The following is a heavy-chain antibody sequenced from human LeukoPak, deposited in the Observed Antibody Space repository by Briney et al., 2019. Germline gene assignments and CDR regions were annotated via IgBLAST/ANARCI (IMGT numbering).Heavy chain of an antibody. CDR2: ISSSGSAI. J-gene: IGHJ4*02. V-gene: IGHV3-48*03. CDR3: ARDYNFDY. Sequence: PGGSLRLSCAASGFTFSSYEMTWVRQAPGKGLEWISYISSSGSAIYYADSVKGRFTISRDNAKNSLYLQMNSLKAEDTAVYYCARDYNFDYWGQGTLVTVSS. CDR1: GFTFSSYE.